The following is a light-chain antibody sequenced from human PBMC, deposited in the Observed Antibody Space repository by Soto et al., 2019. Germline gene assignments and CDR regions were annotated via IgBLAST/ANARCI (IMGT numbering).Light chain of an antibody. Sequence: QSVLTQPPSESGTPGQRVTIYCSGNGSNIGSNYVYWYQQFPGTAPKLLISRNDHRPSGVPDRFSGSKSATSASLAISGLRSEDEADYHCATWDDRLNHWVFGGGTKLTVL. V-gene: IGLV1-47*01. CDR3: ATWDDRLNHWV. CDR1: GSNIGSNY. CDR2: RND. J-gene: IGLJ3*02.